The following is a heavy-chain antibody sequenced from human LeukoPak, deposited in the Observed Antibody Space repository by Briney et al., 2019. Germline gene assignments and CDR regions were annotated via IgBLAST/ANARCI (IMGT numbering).Heavy chain of an antibody. D-gene: IGHD3-3*01. V-gene: IGHV3-30-3*01. CDR3: AKEPTTTDFWSGYSYYFDY. J-gene: IGHJ4*02. CDR1: GFTFSSYA. Sequence: PGRSLRLSCAASGFTFSSYAMHWVRQAPGKGLEWVAVISYDGSNKYYADSVKGRFTISRDNSKNTLYLQMNSLRAEDTAVYYCAKEPTTTDFWSGYSYYFDYWGQGTLVTVSS. CDR2: ISYDGSNK.